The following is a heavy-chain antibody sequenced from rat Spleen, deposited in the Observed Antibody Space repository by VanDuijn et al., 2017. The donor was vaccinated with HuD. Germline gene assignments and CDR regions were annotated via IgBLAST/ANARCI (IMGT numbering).Heavy chain of an antibody. J-gene: IGHJ2*01. CDR3: ARRHYGYTDYFDY. V-gene: IGHV5-22*01. Sequence: EVQLVESGGGLVQPGRSMKLSCAASGFTFSDYYMAWVRQAPKKGLEWVASISYDGSGTYYGDSVQGRFTISRDNAKSTLSLQMDSLRSEDTATYYCARRHYGYTDYFDYWGQGVMVTVSS. CDR2: ISYDGSGT. CDR1: GFTFSDYY. D-gene: IGHD1-9*01.